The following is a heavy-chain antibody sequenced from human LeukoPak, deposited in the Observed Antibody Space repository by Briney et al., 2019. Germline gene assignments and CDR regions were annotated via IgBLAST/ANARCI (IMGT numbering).Heavy chain of an antibody. CDR2: ISGSGGTA. Sequence: PGGSLRLSCAASGFTFDNFAMSWVRQAPGKGLEGVSEISGSGGTAYYADSLKGRFTISRDNSNNTLYLQMNSLRVEDTALYYCAKGKVAAAARFDYWGQGILVTVTS. CDR1: GFTFDNFA. V-gene: IGHV3-23*01. J-gene: IGHJ4*02. D-gene: IGHD6-13*01. CDR3: AKGKVAAAARFDY.